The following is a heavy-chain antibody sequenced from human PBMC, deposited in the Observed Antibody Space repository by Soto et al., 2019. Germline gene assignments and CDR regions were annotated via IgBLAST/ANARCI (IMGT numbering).Heavy chain of an antibody. Sequence: GGSLRLSCAASGFSFSNYSMNWVRQAPGKGLEWVSYTSSSGRTIYYADSVKGRFTISRDNAKNSLYLQMSSLRAEDTAVYYCAAAHCSSGSCLNWFDPWGQGTLVTVSS. CDR2: TSSSGRTI. J-gene: IGHJ5*02. CDR3: AAAHCSSGSCLNWFDP. V-gene: IGHV3-48*01. D-gene: IGHD2-15*01. CDR1: GFSFSNYS.